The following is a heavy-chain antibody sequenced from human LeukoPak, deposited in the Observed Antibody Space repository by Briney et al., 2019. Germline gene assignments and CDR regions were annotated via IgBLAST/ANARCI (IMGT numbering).Heavy chain of an antibody. CDR3: ATSWGPDTSAFRWGRDGMDV. J-gene: IGHJ6*02. CDR1: GFTFSSSA. V-gene: IGHV3-23*01. CDR2: ISASGGST. D-gene: IGHD3-16*01. Sequence: GGSLRLSCAASGFTFSSSAMGWVRQVPGRGLEWVSGISASGGSTSYADSAKGRFTIYRDNSKNTQYLQMNSLRAEDTAVYYCATSWGPDTSAFRWGRDGMDVWGQGTTVIVS.